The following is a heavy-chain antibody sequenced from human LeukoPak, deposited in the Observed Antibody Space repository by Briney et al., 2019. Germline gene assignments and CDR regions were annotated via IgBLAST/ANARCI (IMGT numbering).Heavy chain of an antibody. CDR3: ARGKVVHLDYYFDY. Sequence: PSETLSLTCAVSGYSISSGYYWGWIRQPLGKGLEWIGSIYHSGSTYYNPSLKSRVTISVDTSKNQFSLKLSSVTAADTAVYYCARGKVVHLDYYFDYWGQGTLVTVSS. D-gene: IGHD1-1*01. J-gene: IGHJ4*02. CDR2: IYHSGST. V-gene: IGHV4-38-2*01. CDR1: GYSISSGYY.